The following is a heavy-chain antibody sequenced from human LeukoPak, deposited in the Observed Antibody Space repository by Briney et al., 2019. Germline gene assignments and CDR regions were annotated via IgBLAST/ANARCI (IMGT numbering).Heavy chain of an antibody. D-gene: IGHD3-22*01. CDR1: GYTFTGYY. CDR2: INPNSGGT. J-gene: IGHJ4*02. CDR3: ARDLSAYYDNSGFSYSPFAY. V-gene: IGHV1-2*02. Sequence: GASVKVSCKASGYTFTGYYIHWVRQAPGQGLEWMGWINPNSGGTKYAQNFQGRVTMTWGTSISTAYMELNTLRSDDTALYYCARDLSAYYDNSGFSYSPFAYWGQGTLVTVSS.